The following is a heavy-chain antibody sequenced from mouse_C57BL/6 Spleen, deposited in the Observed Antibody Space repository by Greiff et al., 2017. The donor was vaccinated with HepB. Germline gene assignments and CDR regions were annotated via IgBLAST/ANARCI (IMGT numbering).Heavy chain of an antibody. Sequence: EVHLVESGPGLVKPSQSLSLTCSVTGYSITSGYYWNWIRQFPGNNLEWMGYISYDGSNNYNPSLKNRISITRDTSKNQFFLKLNSVTTEDTATYYCARRSPGGGYAMDYWGQGTSVTVSS. J-gene: IGHJ4*01. CDR2: ISYDGSN. V-gene: IGHV3-6*01. CDR1: GYSITSGYY. CDR3: ARRSPGGGYAMDY.